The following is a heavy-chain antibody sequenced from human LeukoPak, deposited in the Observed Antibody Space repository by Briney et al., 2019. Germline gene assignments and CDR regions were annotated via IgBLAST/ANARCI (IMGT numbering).Heavy chain of an antibody. CDR3: AKVVAARPDFDY. Sequence: PGGSLRLSCAASGFTFSSYGMHWVRQAPGKGLEWVAVISYDGSDKYYADSVKGRFTISRDNSKNTLYLQMNSLRAEDTAVYYCAKVVAARPDFDYWGQGTLVTVSS. J-gene: IGHJ4*02. CDR2: ISYDGSDK. D-gene: IGHD6-6*01. V-gene: IGHV3-30*18. CDR1: GFTFSSYG.